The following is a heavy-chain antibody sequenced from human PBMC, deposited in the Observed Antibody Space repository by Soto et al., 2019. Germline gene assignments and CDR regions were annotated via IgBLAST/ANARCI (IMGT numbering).Heavy chain of an antibody. Sequence: EVQLVESGGGLVQPGGSLRLSCAASGFTFSSYGMNWVRQAPGKGLEWVSYISNSGTTIYYADSVKGRFTISRDNAKNSLDLQMDSLRAEDPAVYYCAQLPYRAYWGQGTLVTVSS. CDR1: GFTFSSYG. CDR3: AQLPYRAY. J-gene: IGHJ4*02. D-gene: IGHD1-7*01. V-gene: IGHV3-48*01. CDR2: ISNSGTTI.